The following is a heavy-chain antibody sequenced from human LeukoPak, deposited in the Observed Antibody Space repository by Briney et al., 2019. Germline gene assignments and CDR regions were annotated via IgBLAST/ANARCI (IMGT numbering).Heavy chain of an antibody. CDR2: ITWNGDNT. D-gene: IGHD3-10*02. Sequence: GGSLRLSCAASGFTFDDYGMSWVRQAPGKGLEWVSGITWNGDNTGYADSVKGRFTISRDNTKNSLYLQMNSLRAEDTAVYYCAELGITMIGGVWGKGTTVTISS. CDR1: GFTFDDYG. V-gene: IGHV3-20*04. CDR3: AELGITMIGGV. J-gene: IGHJ6*04.